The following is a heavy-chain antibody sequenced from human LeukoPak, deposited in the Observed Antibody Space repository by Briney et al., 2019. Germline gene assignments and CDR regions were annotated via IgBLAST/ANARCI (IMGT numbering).Heavy chain of an antibody. CDR1: GYTFTGYY. CDR2: INPNSGGT. D-gene: IGHD2-8*01. V-gene: IGHV1-2*02. Sequence: ASVKVSCRASGYTFTGYYMHWVRQAPGQGLEWMGWINPNSGGTNYAQKFQGRVTMTTDTSTSTAYMELRSLRSDDTAVYYCARNCTNGVCNWGQGTLVTVSS. CDR3: ARNCTNGVCN. J-gene: IGHJ4*02.